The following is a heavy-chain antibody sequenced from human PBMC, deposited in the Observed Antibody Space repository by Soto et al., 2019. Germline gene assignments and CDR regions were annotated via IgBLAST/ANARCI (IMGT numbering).Heavy chain of an antibody. V-gene: IGHV1-69*01. D-gene: IGHD2-2*02. CDR2: IMPIFGTA. CDR1: GGTFSSYA. CDR3: ARGYCSSSSCYREDYYYYGMDV. Sequence: QVQLVQSGAEVKKPGSSVKVSCKASGGTFSSYAINWVRQAPGQGIEGMGGIMPIFGTANYAKKLQDRVTITADESTSTAYIELSRLRSEDSAVYYCARGYCSSSSCYREDYYYYGMDVWGQGTTVTVSS. J-gene: IGHJ6*02.